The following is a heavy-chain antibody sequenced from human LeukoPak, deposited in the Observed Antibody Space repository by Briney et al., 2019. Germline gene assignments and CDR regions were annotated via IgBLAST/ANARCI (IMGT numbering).Heavy chain of an antibody. D-gene: IGHD6-19*01. CDR2: ISSSGSTI. CDR1: GFTFSSYE. V-gene: IGHV3-48*03. CDR3: AKVGRIAVAGRRQPGFEVTDY. J-gene: IGHJ4*02. Sequence: GGSLRLSCAASGFTFSSYEMNWVRQAPGKGLEWVSYISSSGSTIYYADSVKGRFTISRDNAKNSLYLQMNSLRAEDTAVYYCAKVGRIAVAGRRQPGFEVTDYWGQGTLVTVSS.